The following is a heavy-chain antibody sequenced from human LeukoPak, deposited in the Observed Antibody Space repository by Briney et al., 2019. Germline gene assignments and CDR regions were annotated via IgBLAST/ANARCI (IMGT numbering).Heavy chain of an antibody. CDR3: ARRWYSWHDHAFDI. Sequence: SETLSLTCNVSGGSISSYYWGWIRQPPGKGLEWIGYIYTSGSTNYNPSLKSRAAISVDTSKNQFSLTLSSVTAADTAVYYCARRWYSWHDHAFDIWGQGTMVTVSS. V-gene: IGHV4-4*09. CDR2: IYTSGST. D-gene: IGHD1-1*01. CDR1: GGSISSYY. J-gene: IGHJ3*02.